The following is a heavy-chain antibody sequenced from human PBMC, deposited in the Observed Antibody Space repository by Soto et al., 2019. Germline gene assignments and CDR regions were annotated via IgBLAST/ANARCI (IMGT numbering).Heavy chain of an antibody. CDR1: GFIFSHHA. D-gene: IGHD1-1*01. CDR3: ARDGQQLTPWPLDY. J-gene: IGHJ4*02. CDR2: IWYEGSNP. Sequence: QVQLVESGGGVVQPGSSLRLSCAPSGFIFSHHAIHWVRQAPGKGLEWVAHIWYEGSNPNYADSVKGRDTICRDRSKNTVSRQINNLRAADTAVYYCARDGQQLTPWPLDYWGQGTLVNVSS. V-gene: IGHV3-33*01.